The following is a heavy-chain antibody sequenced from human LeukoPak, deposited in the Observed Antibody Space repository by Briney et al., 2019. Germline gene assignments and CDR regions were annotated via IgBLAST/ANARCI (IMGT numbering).Heavy chain of an antibody. Sequence: SETLSLTCTVSGGSISSSSYYWGWIRQPPGKGLEWIGSIYYSGSTYYNPSLKSRVTISVDTSKNQFSLELSSVTAADTAVYYCAREGLYYYGSGSYYNVGYWGQGTLVTVSS. CDR3: AREGLYYYGSGSYYNVGY. CDR2: IYYSGST. J-gene: IGHJ4*02. V-gene: IGHV4-39*07. CDR1: GGSISSSSYY. D-gene: IGHD3-10*01.